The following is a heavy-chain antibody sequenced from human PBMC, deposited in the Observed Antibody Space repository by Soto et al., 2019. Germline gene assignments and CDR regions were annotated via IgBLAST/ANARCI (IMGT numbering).Heavy chain of an antibody. D-gene: IGHD5-12*01. V-gene: IGHV4-39*01. CDR2: IYYDGNT. CDR3: VRSYIEHRLFMHPFDS. Sequence: PSETLSVTWSIRGGYTTSSSCYWCWIRQPPGKGLECIANIYYDGNTYYNPSLKSRVTISLDTSKNQFSLRLNSLTAADTAVYYCVRSYIEHRLFMHPFDSWRQGTLVT. CDR1: GGYTTSSSCY. J-gene: IGHJ4*02.